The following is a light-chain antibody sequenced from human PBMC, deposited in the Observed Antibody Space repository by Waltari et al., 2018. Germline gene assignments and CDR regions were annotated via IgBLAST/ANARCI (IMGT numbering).Light chain of an antibody. CDR1: SLRSHY. CDR3: SSRDSGAHRHV. V-gene: IGLV3-19*01. J-gene: IGLJ1*01. Sequence: SSELTQDPAVSVALGQTVRITCQGDSLRSHYATWYQPKAGQAPILVIYGQNNRPSGIPDRFSGAYSGRTASLTITGAQAEDEADYYCSSRDSGAHRHVFGTGTKVTVL. CDR2: GQN.